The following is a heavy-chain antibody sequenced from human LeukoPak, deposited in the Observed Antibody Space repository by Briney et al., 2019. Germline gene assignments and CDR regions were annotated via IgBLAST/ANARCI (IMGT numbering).Heavy chain of an antibody. D-gene: IGHD3-10*01. V-gene: IGHV3-7*01. CDR3: ARDRGPFDY. CDR1: GFTFSNYW. J-gene: IGHJ4*02. CDR2: IKQDGSEK. Sequence: PGGSLRLSCAASGFTFSNYWMSWVRQAPGKGLEWVANIKQDGSEKDYVDSLKGRFTISRDNAKNSLYLQMNSLRAEDTAVYYCARDRGPFDYWGQGTLVTVSS.